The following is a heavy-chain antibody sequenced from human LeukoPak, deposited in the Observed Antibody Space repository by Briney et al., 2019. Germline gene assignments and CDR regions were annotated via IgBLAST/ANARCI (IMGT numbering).Heavy chain of an antibody. CDR2: IYYSGST. V-gene: IGHV4-38-2*02. Sequence: PSETLSLTCTVSGYSINSGYYWSWIRQPPGKRLEWIGSIYYSGSTYSNPTLKSRLTISVDTSKNQFSLKLNSVTAADAAVYYCARVGIKYGDLPVDYWGQGTLVTVSS. CDR3: ARVGIKYGDLPVDY. J-gene: IGHJ4*02. D-gene: IGHD4-17*01. CDR1: GYSINSGYY.